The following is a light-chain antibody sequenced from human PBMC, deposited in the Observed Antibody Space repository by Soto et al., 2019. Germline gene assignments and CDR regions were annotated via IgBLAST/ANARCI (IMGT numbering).Light chain of an antibody. J-gene: IGLJ2*01. CDR1: SSDVGGYNY. V-gene: IGLV2-8*01. CDR2: EVS. CDR3: SSYGDSNNYVV. Sequence: QSVLTQPPSASGSPGQSVTISCTGTSSDVGGYNYVSWYQQHPGTAPKLMIYEVSRRPSGVPDRFSGSKSGNTASLTVSGLQPEDEGDYYCSSYGDSNNYVVFGGGTKVTVL.